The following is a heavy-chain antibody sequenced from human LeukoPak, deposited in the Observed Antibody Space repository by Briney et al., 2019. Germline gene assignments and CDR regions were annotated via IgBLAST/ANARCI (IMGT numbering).Heavy chain of an antibody. CDR2: IIPIFGTA. CDR3: ARRGLRSPTFDP. J-gene: IGHJ5*02. Sequence: GASVKVSCKASGGTFSSYAISWVRQAPGQGLEWMGGIIPIFGTANYAQKFRGRVTITTDESTSTAYMELSSLRSEDTAVYYCARRGLRSPTFDPWGQGTLVTVSS. V-gene: IGHV1-69*05. D-gene: IGHD3-3*01. CDR1: GGTFSSYA.